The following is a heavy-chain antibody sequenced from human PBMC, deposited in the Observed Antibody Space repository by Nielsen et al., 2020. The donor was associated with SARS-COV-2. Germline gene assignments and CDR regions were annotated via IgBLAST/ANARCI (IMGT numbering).Heavy chain of an antibody. CDR3: ARQSWGRGMDV. CDR1: GCTFTSYY. Sequence: ASVKVSCKASGCTFTSYYMHWVRQAPGQGLEWMGIINPSGGSTSYAQKFRGRVTMTRDTSTSTVYMELSSLRSEDTAVYYCARQSWGRGMDVWGQGTTVTVSS. D-gene: IGHD3-16*01. J-gene: IGHJ6*02. V-gene: IGHV1-46*01. CDR2: INPSGGST.